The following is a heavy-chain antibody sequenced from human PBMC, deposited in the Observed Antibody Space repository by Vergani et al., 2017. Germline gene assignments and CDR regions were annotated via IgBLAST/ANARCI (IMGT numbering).Heavy chain of an antibody. Sequence: QVQLVESGGGVVQPGRSLRLSCAASGFTFSNYALHWVRQAPGKGLEWVAIILYGGTNRHYTDSVKGRFTISRDDYKKTLYLQMNNLRPEDTGLYYCARDGGAYSNYGPPDFWGKGTLVTVSS. V-gene: IGHV3-30-3*01. J-gene: IGHJ4*02. CDR1: GFTFSNYA. D-gene: IGHD4-11*01. CDR3: ARDGGAYSNYGPPDF. CDR2: ILYGGTNR.